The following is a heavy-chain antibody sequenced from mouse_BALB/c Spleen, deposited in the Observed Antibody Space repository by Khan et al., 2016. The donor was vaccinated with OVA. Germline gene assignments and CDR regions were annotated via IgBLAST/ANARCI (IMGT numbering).Heavy chain of an antibody. CDR1: GYTFTSYI. J-gene: IGHJ4*01. CDR2: INPYNDGT. CDR3: ARFTTVAPYAMDY. Sequence: VRLQQSGPELVKPGASVKMSCKASGYTFTSYILHWVIQKPGQGLEWIGYINPYNDGTKYNEKFKGKATLTSDKSSSTAYMELSSLTSEYSAVYYCARFTTVAPYAMDYWGQGTSVTVSS. D-gene: IGHD1-1*01. V-gene: IGHV1S136*01.